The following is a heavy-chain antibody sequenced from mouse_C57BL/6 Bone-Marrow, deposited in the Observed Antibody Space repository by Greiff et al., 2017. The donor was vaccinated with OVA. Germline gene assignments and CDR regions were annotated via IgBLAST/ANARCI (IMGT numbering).Heavy chain of an antibody. CDR1: GYTFTSYW. D-gene: IGHD3-3*01. V-gene: IGHV1-64*01. CDR2: IHPNSGST. CDR3: ARSDPSRQPGRGYAMDY. J-gene: IGHJ4*01. Sequence: VQLQQSGAELVRPGASVKLSCKASGYTFTSYWMHWVKQRPGQGLEWIGMIHPNSGSTNYNEKFKSKATLTVDKSSSTAYMQLSSLTSEDSAVYYCARSDPSRQPGRGYAMDYWGQGTSVTVSS.